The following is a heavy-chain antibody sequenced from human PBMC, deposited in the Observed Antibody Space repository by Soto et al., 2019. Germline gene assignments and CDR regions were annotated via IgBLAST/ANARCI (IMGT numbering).Heavy chain of an antibody. CDR3: AREVWGAYNWNPRNAFDY. CDR1: GGSFSGYY. V-gene: IGHV4-34*01. Sequence: SETLSLTCAVYGGSFSGYYWSWIRQPPGKGLEWIGEINHSGSTNYNPSLKSRVTISVDTSKNQFSLKLSSVTAADTAVYYCAREVWGAYNWNPRNAFDYWGQGTLVTVSS. J-gene: IGHJ4*02. CDR2: INHSGST. D-gene: IGHD1-20*01.